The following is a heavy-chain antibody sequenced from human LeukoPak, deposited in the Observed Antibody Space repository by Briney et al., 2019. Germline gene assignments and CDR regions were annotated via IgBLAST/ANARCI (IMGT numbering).Heavy chain of an antibody. CDR2: IYSGGGT. J-gene: IGHJ4*02. Sequence: PGGSLRLSCAASGFTVSSIYMSWVRQAPGKGLQWVSLIYSGGGTYYADSVKGRFTISRDNSKNTLYLQMNSRRAEDTAVYYCAREGSSGFLGYWGQGTLVTVSS. V-gene: IGHV3-53*01. CDR1: GFTVSSIY. CDR3: AREGSSGFLGY. D-gene: IGHD6-19*01.